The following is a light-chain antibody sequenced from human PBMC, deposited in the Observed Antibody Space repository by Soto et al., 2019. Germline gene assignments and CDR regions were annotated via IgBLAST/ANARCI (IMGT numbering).Light chain of an antibody. CDR3: QQYASSVLYT. V-gene: IGKV3-20*01. CDR2: AAS. Sequence: EIVLPQSPGTLSLSPGETATLSCRASQSLTTRYSARYQQKPGQAPRLLIYAASTRATGTPDRFSVSGSGTDFTLTISSLEPEDFAVYFCQQYASSVLYTCGQGTKLEIK. CDR1: QSLTTRY. J-gene: IGKJ2*01.